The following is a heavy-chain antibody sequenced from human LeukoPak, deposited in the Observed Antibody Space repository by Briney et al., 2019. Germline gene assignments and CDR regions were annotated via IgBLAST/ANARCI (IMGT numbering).Heavy chain of an antibody. CDR2: ISYDGSNK. J-gene: IGHJ4*02. CDR3: ARGRSIVVVPAAPDY. Sequence: GGSLRLSCAASGFTFSGYGMHWVRQAPGKGLEWVAVISYDGSNKYYADSVKGRFTISRDNSKNTLYLQMNSLRAEDTAVYYCARGRSIVVVPAAPDYWGQGTLVTVSS. D-gene: IGHD2-2*01. V-gene: IGHV3-30*19. CDR1: GFTFSGYG.